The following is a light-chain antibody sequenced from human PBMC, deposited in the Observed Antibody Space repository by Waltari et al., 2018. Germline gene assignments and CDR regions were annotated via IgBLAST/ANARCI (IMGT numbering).Light chain of an antibody. V-gene: IGLV3-27*01. CDR2: TDT. Sequence: SYELTQPSSVSVSPGQTPRITCSGAILAKKYARWFQQKTGQAPVMVIYTDTERPSGIPERFSGSRSGTTVTLTISGAQVEDEADYYCYSATDNNLLFGGGTKLTVL. J-gene: IGLJ2*01. CDR1: ILAKKY. CDR3: YSATDNNLL.